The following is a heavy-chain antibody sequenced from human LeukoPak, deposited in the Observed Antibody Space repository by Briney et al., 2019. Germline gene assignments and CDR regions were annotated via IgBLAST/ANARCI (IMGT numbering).Heavy chain of an antibody. V-gene: IGHV3-11*01. Sequence: GGSLRLSCAASGFTFSDYYMSWIRQAPGKGLEWVSYISSSGSTIYYADSVKGRFTTSRDNAKNSLYLQMNSLRAEDTAVYYCARPTVAGSRLGAFDIWGQGTMVTVSS. CDR3: ARPTVAGSRLGAFDI. CDR1: GFTFSDYY. J-gene: IGHJ3*02. CDR2: ISSSGSTI. D-gene: IGHD6-19*01.